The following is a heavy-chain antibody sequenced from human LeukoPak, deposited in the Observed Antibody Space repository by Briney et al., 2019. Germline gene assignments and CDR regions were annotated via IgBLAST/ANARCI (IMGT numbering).Heavy chain of an antibody. CDR2: INHSGST. CDR1: GGSFSGYY. CDR3: ARAVAGKKYFQH. Sequence: PSETLSLTCAVYGGSFSGYYWSWIRQPPGKGLEWIGEINHSGSTNYNPSLKSRVTISVDTSKNQFSLKLSSVTAADTAVYYCARAVAGKKYFQHWGQGTLVTVSS. D-gene: IGHD6-19*01. J-gene: IGHJ1*01. V-gene: IGHV4-34*01.